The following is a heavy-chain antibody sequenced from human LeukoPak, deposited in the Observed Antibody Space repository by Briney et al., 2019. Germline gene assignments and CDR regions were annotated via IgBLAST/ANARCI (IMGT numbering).Heavy chain of an antibody. D-gene: IGHD6-19*01. J-gene: IGHJ3*02. CDR2: ISSSLSYI. CDR3: ARDDGIEVAATGQAFDI. CDR1: GFTFTRYS. V-gene: IGHV3-21*01. Sequence: GGSLRLSCAASGFTFTRYSMNWVRQAPGKGLEWVSSISSSLSYIYYADSVKGRFTISRDNAKNSLYLQMNSLRAEDTAVYYCARDDGIEVAATGQAFDIWGQGTMVTVSS.